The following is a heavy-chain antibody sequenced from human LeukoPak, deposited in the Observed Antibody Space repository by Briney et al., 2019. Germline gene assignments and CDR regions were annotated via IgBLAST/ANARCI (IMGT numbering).Heavy chain of an antibody. V-gene: IGHV3-30*04. Sequence: SGGSLRLSCAASGFTFSSYAMHWVRQAPGKGLEWVAVISYDGSNKYYADSVKGRFTISRDNSKNTLYLQMNSLRAEDTAVYYCARDLLMITFGGVIVNIKDYFDYWGQGTLATVSS. CDR2: ISYDGSNK. CDR1: GFTFSSYA. D-gene: IGHD3-16*02. CDR3: ARDLLMITFGGVIVNIKDYFDY. J-gene: IGHJ4*02.